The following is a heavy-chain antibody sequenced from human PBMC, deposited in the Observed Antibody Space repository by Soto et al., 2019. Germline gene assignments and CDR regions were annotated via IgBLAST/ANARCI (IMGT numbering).Heavy chain of an antibody. Sequence: GGSLRLSSSASGFTFSSYAMHWVRQAPGKGLEWVAVISYDGSNKYYADSVKGRFTISRDNSKNTLYLQMNSLRAEDTAVYYCARYSSSYYNPGFDYWGQGTLVTVSS. CDR1: GFTFSSYA. D-gene: IGHD6-13*01. J-gene: IGHJ4*02. CDR2: ISYDGSNK. CDR3: ARYSSSYYNPGFDY. V-gene: IGHV3-30-3*01.